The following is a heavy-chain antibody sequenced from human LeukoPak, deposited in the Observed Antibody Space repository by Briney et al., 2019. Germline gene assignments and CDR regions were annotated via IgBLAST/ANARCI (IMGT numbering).Heavy chain of an antibody. Sequence: GASVKVSCKASGYPFTDYYMHWVRQAPGQGLEWMGWIYPNSGGTKYAQKFQGRVTMTRDTSISTAYMELSRLSSNDTAVYYCARDLVMATIKGLDYWGQGTPVTVSS. V-gene: IGHV1-2*02. CDR2: IYPNSGGT. J-gene: IGHJ4*02. CDR1: GYPFTDYY. CDR3: ARDLVMATIKGLDY. D-gene: IGHD5-24*01.